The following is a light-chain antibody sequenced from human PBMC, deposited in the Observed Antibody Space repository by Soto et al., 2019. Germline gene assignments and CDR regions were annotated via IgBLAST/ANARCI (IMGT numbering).Light chain of an antibody. CDR2: DTS. CDR1: TGAVTSGHY. J-gene: IGLJ3*02. CDR3: LLSYSGALLV. Sequence: QTVVTQEPSLTVSPGGTVTLTCGSSTGAVTSGHYPYWFQQKTGQAPRTLIYDTSNKHSWTPARFSGSLLGGKAALTLSGAQPEDEAEYYCLLSYSGALLVFGGGPKLTVL. V-gene: IGLV7-46*01.